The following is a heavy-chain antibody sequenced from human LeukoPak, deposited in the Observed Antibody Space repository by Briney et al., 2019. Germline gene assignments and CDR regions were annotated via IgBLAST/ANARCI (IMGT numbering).Heavy chain of an antibody. CDR2: IHSDGSST. CDR1: GFTFRSYW. V-gene: IGHV3-74*01. Sequence: GGSLRLSCAASGFTFRSYWMHWVRHAPGKGLVWVSHIHSDGSSTSYADSVQGRFTISRDNAKNTLYLQMNGLRAEDTAVYYCARHNYGYDYWGQGTLVTVSS. CDR3: ARHNYGYDY. D-gene: IGHD3-10*01. J-gene: IGHJ4*02.